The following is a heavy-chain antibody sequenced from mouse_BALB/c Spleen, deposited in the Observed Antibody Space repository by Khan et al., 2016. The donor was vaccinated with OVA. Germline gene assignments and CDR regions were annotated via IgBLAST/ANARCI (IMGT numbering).Heavy chain of an antibody. CDR3: ARQPYYHYNIMDY. CDR2: IWSDGTT. CDR1: GFSLTTDG. V-gene: IGHV2-6-1*01. Sequence: VQLQESGPGLAAPSQSLSITCTISGFSLTTDGVHWGRQPPGKGLEGRIVIWSDGTTNYNSAFKSRLTITKDNSQRQVFLQMNSLQTDDTAIYFCARQPYYHYNIMDYWGQGTSVTVSS. D-gene: IGHD2-10*01. J-gene: IGHJ4*01.